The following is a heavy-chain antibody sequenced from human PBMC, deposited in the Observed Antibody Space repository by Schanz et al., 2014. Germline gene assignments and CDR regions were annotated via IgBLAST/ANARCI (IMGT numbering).Heavy chain of an antibody. CDR2: ITGTGTV. V-gene: IGHV3-48*01. CDR1: GFTFSGYS. D-gene: IGHD1-26*01. J-gene: IGHJ4*02. CDR3: ARGGSGSHYRLDY. Sequence: EVHLVESGGGLVQPGGSLRLSCAASGFTFSGYSMNWVRQAPGKGLEWISYITGTGTVMYADSVKGRFTVSRDNAENALYLQMNSLRAEDTGLYFCARGGSGSHYRLDYWGQGTLVTVSS.